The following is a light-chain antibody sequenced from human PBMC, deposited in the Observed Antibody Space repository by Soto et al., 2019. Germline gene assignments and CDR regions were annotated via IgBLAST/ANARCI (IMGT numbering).Light chain of an antibody. CDR2: EDI. V-gene: IGLV2-8*01. J-gene: IGLJ2*01. CDR3: SSYGGSDNLI. CDR1: SSDVGGYNC. Sequence: QSALTQPPSASGSPGQSVTISCTGSSSDVGGYNCVSWFQQHPGKAPKHMIFEDIKRPSGVPDRFSASKSGNTASLTVSGLQAEDEADYYCSSYGGSDNLIFGGGTKVTVL.